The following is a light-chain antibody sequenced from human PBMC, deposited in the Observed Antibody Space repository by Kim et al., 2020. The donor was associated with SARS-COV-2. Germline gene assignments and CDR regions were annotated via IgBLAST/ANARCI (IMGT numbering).Light chain of an antibody. CDR2: KVS. J-gene: IGKJ2*01. CDR1: QTITGS. CDR3: QQYTIFST. Sequence: ATVGDRLTITCRASQTITGSLAWFQQKPGKAPKLLIYKVSTLQGGVPTRFSGSGSGTEFTLTISSLQPDDFATYYCQQYTIFSTFGQGTKLEI. V-gene: IGKV1-5*03.